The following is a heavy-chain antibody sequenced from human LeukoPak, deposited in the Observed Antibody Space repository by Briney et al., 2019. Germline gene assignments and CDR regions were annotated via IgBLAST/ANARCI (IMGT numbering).Heavy chain of an antibody. CDR3: ARVKSGNYYSMFDY. J-gene: IGHJ4*02. D-gene: IGHD3-10*01. CDR1: GYTFTSDG. CDR2: ITTYNGYT. V-gene: IGHV1-18*01. Sequence: VASVKVSCKASGYTFTSDGISWVRQAPGQGLEWLGWITTYNGYTNYAQNLQGRVTLTTDTSTSTVYMELRSLRSDDTAVYYCARVKSGNYYSMFDYWGQGTLVTVSS.